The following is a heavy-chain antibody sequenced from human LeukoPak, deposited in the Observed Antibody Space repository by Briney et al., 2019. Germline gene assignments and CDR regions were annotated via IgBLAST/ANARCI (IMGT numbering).Heavy chain of an antibody. Sequence: GRSLRLSCAASGFIFSNYALHWVRQAPGKGLEWVALTSYEGTNKYYADSVKGRFTISRDNAKNSLYLQMNSLRAEDTAVYYCARVIAAAGTGAFDIWGQGTMVTVSS. CDR3: ARVIAAAGTGAFDI. CDR2: TSYEGTNK. V-gene: IGHV3-30-3*01. D-gene: IGHD6-13*01. J-gene: IGHJ3*02. CDR1: GFIFSNYA.